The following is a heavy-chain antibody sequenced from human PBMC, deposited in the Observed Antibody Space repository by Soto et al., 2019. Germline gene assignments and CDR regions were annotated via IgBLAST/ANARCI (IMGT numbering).Heavy chain of an antibody. CDR3: YINGY. V-gene: IGHV4-39*01. CDR1: GDSIRSSSLY. CDR2: FYYSGSP. Sequence: SETLSLTCTVSGDSIRSSSLYWAWNRQPPGNGLEWIGGFYYSGSPYYNPSLKSRVTMSVDTSKNQFSLNLNSVTAADTAVYYCYINGYWGRGTLVT. D-gene: IGHD2-8*01. J-gene: IGHJ4*02.